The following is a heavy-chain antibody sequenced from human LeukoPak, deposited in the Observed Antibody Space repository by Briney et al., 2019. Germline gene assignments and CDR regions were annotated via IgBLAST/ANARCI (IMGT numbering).Heavy chain of an antibody. Sequence: GGSLRLSCAASGFTFSSYSMNWVRQAPGKGLEWVSSISSSSSYIYYADSVKGRFTISRDNAKNSLYLQMNSLRAEDTAVYYCARDRSSGRFLEWLLSSFDYWGQGTLVTVSS. J-gene: IGHJ4*02. CDR3: ARDRSSGRFLEWLLSSFDY. V-gene: IGHV3-21*01. CDR2: ISSSSSYI. CDR1: GFTFSSYS. D-gene: IGHD3-3*01.